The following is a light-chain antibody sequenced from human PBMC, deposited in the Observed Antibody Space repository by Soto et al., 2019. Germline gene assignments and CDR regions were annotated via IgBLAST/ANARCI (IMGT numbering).Light chain of an antibody. CDR3: QQRTNWPLT. J-gene: IGKJ4*01. CDR1: QSVGSS. CDR2: DAS. Sequence: EIVLTQSPATLSLSPGERATLSCRASQSVGSSLAWYQQKPDQAPRLLIYDASTRATGIPARFSGSGSGTDFTLTISSLEPEDFAVYYCQQRTNWPLTFGGGTKVEIK. V-gene: IGKV3-11*01.